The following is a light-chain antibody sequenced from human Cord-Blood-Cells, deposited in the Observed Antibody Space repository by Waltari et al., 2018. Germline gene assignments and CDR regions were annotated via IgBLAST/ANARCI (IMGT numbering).Light chain of an antibody. V-gene: IGLV2-11*01. Sequence: SPGQSVTISCTGTSSDVGGYNYVSWYQQHPGKAPKLMIYDVSKRPSGVPDRFSGSKSGNTASLTISGLQAKDEADYYCCSYAGSYVFGGGTKLTVL. CDR3: CSYAGSYV. J-gene: IGLJ2*01. CDR1: SSDVGGYNY. CDR2: DVS.